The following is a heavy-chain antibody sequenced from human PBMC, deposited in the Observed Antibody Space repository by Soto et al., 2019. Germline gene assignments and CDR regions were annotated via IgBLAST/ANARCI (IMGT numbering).Heavy chain of an antibody. CDR3: AKDAVPYNGEWDWCDT. CDR2: IGGGGTDT. V-gene: IGHV3-23*01. D-gene: IGHD3-10*01. J-gene: IGHJ5*02. Sequence: QLLESGGGLVQPGGSLRVHCVASGFTFGDYAMSWVRQAPGRGLEWVSSIGGGGTDTYYAASVKGRFTISRDNSKSTLYLQMNNLRVEDTAVYYCAKDAVPYNGEWDWCDTWGQGTLVTVSS. CDR1: GFTFGDYA.